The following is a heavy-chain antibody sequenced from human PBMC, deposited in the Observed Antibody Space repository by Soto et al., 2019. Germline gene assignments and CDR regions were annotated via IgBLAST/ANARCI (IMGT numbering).Heavy chain of an antibody. CDR2: TYYRSKWYN. J-gene: IGHJ4*02. CDR1: GDSVSNKNAA. D-gene: IGHD3-16*01. CDR3: ARKGAHYFDS. V-gene: IGHV6-1*01. Sequence: PSQTLSLTCATSGDSVSNKNAAWRWIRQAPSRGLEWLGRTYYRSKWYNEYAVSVKSRISINPDTSKNQFSLQLNSVTPEDTAVYYCARKGAHYFDSWGQGTLVTVSS.